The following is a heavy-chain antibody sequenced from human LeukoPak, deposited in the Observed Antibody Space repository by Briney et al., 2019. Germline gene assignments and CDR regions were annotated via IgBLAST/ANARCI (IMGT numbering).Heavy chain of an antibody. CDR1: GFTISSYA. CDR3: AKGVGYSGYEPFDY. D-gene: IGHD5-12*01. V-gene: IGHV3-23*01. CDR2: ISGSGSTT. Sequence: PGGSLRLSCAASGFTISSYAMSWVRQAPGKGLEWVSGISGSGSTTYYADSVRGRFTISRDNPKNTQYLQMNSLRAEDTAVYYCAKGVGYSGYEPFDYWGQGTLVTVSS. J-gene: IGHJ4*02.